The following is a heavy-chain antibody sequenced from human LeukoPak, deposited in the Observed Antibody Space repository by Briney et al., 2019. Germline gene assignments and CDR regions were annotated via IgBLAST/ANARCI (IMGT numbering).Heavy chain of an antibody. CDR1: GFTFSSFS. Sequence: GGSLRLSCAASGFTFSSFSMNWVCQAPGKGLEWVSSISSSSSSMYYADSVKGRFIISRDNAKNSLYLQMNSLRAEDTAVYYCARGALYWGQGTLVTVSS. CDR2: ISSSSSSM. CDR3: ARGALY. J-gene: IGHJ4*02. V-gene: IGHV3-21*04.